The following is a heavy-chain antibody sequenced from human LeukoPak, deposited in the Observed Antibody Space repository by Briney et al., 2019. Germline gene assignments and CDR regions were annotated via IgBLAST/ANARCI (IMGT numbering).Heavy chain of an antibody. Sequence: PGRSLRLSCAASGFTFSSYGMHWVRQAPGKGLEWVAVISYDGSNKYYADSVKGRFTISRDNSKNTLYPQMNSLRAEDTAVYYCATGANYDSSGYQTLDYWGQGTLVTVSS. V-gene: IGHV3-30*03. D-gene: IGHD3-22*01. J-gene: IGHJ4*02. CDR1: GFTFSSYG. CDR2: ISYDGSNK. CDR3: ATGANYDSSGYQTLDY.